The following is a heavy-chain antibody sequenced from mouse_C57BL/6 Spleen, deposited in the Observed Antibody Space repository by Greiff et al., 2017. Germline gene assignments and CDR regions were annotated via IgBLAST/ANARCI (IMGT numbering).Heavy chain of an antibody. Sequence: VQLQQSGAELVRPGTSVKVSCKASGYAFTNYLIEWVKQRPGQGLEWIGVINPGSGGTNYNEKFKGKATLTADKSSSTAYMQLSSLTSEDSAVYFCARETELSFDYWGQGTTLTVSS. CDR3: ARETELSFDY. J-gene: IGHJ2*01. V-gene: IGHV1-54*01. CDR1: GYAFTNYL. CDR2: INPGSGGT.